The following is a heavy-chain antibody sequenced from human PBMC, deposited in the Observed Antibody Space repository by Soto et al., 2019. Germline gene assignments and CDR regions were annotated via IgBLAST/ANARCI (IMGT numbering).Heavy chain of an antibody. D-gene: IGHD6-19*01. J-gene: IGHJ6*02. Sequence: QVQLVESGGGVVQPGRSLRLSCAASGFTFTSYGMHWVRQAPGKGLEWVAVISYDGSNEYYADSVKGRFTISRDNSKNTXILQMNSLRAEDTAVYFCAKGHSSGWYFYYYYGMDVWGQGTTVTVSS. CDR3: AKGHSSGWYFYYYYGMDV. CDR2: ISYDGSNE. CDR1: GFTFTSYG. V-gene: IGHV3-30*18.